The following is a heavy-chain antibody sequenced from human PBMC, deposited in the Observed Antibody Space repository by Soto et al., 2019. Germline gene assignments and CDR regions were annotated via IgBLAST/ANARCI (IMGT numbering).Heavy chain of an antibody. CDR1: GGSISSGGYS. D-gene: IGHD4-17*01. Sequence: ASETLSLTCAVSGGSISSGGYSWSWIRQPPGKGLEWIGYIYHSGSTYYNPSLKSRVTISVDRSKNQFSLKLSSVTAADTAVYYCARTYGDYSSWFDPWGQGTLVTVSS. V-gene: IGHV4-30-2*01. J-gene: IGHJ5*02. CDR3: ARTYGDYSSWFDP. CDR2: IYHSGST.